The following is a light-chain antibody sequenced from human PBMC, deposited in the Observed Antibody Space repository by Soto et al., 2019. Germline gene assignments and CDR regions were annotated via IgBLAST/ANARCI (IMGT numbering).Light chain of an antibody. CDR1: QSVSNY. Sequence: DIQMTQSPSSLSASVGDRVTTTCRASQSVSNYLHWYQQKPGKAPNLLISDASSLQSGVPSRLSGSGSGTDFTLTISSLQREDFATYYCQQSYYNPTFGQGTKVDIK. CDR3: QQSYYNPT. J-gene: IGKJ1*01. V-gene: IGKV1-39*01. CDR2: DAS.